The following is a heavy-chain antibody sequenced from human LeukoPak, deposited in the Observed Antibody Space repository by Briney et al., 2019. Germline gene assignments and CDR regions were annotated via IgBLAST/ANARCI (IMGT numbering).Heavy chain of an antibody. CDR1: GYTFTSYA. D-gene: IGHD2-21*02. CDR3: ARGGSRVVTYGNFDY. V-gene: IGHV1-18*01. Sequence: ASVKVSCKPSGYTFTSYAISWVRQAPGQGLEWMGWISTYSGNTNYAQKLQGRITMTIETSTSTAYTELRSLRSDDTAVYYCARGGSRVVTYGNFDYWGQGTLVTVPS. J-gene: IGHJ4*02. CDR2: ISTYSGNT.